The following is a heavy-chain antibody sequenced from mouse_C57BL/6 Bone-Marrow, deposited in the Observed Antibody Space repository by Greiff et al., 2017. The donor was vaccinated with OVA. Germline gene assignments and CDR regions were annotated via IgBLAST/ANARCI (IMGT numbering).Heavy chain of an antibody. CDR3: AIHLLWLRRFAY. Sequence: QVQLKQSGAELARPGASVKLSCKASGYTFTSYGISWVKQRTGQGLEWIGEIYPRSGNTYYNEKFKGKATLTADKSSSTAYMELRSLTSEDSAVYFCAIHLLWLRRFAYWGKGTLVTVSA. D-gene: IGHD2-2*01. J-gene: IGHJ3*01. V-gene: IGHV1-81*01. CDR1: GYTFTSYG. CDR2: IYPRSGNT.